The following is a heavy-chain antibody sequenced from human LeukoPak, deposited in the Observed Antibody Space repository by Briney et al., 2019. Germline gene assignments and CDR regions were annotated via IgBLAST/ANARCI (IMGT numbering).Heavy chain of an antibody. CDR3: AREWGATDY. D-gene: IGHD1-26*01. CDR2: IKQDGSEK. V-gene: IGHV3-7*01. CDR1: GFTLSSYW. J-gene: IGHJ4*02. Sequence: PGGSLRLSCAASGFTLSSYWMSWVRQAPGKGLEWVANIKQDGSEKYYVDSVKGRFTISRDNAKNSLYLQMNSLRAEDTAVYYCAREWGATDYWGQGTLVTVSS.